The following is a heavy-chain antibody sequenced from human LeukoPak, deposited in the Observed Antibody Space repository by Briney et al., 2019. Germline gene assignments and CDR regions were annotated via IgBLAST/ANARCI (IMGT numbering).Heavy chain of an antibody. CDR3: ARVIAAAGQNWFDP. Sequence: ASVKVSCKASGYTFTSYYMHWVRQAPGQGLEWMGIINPSGGSTNYAQKLQGRVTMTTDTSTSTAYMELRSLRSDDTAVYYCARVIAAAGQNWFDPWGQGTLVTVSS. CDR2: INPSGGST. D-gene: IGHD6-13*01. CDR1: GYTFTSYY. J-gene: IGHJ5*02. V-gene: IGHV1-46*01.